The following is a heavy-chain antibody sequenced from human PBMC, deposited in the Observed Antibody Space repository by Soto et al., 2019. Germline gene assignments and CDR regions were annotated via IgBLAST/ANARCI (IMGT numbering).Heavy chain of an antibody. V-gene: IGHV1-8*01. CDR1: GYTFTSYD. CDR3: ARVVDSRGGTYYYYYYGMDV. CDR2: MNPNSGNT. J-gene: IGHJ6*02. D-gene: IGHD2-15*01. Sequence: ASVKVSCKASGYTFTSYDINWVRQATGQGLEWMGWMNPNSGNTGYAQKFQGRVTMTRDTSISTAYMELSRLRSDDTAVYYCARVVDSRGGTYYYYYYGMDVWGQGTTVTVSS.